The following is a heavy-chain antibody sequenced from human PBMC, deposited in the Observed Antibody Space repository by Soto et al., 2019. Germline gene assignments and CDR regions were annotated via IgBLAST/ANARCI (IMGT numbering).Heavy chain of an antibody. CDR2: IIPIFGTA. Sequence: QVQLVQSGAEVKKPGSSVKVSCKASGGTFSSYAISWVRQAPGQGLEWMGGIIPIFGTANYAQKFQGRVTITADDSTITAYMELSSLRSEDTAVYYCARALKPQSVRDGYNAACDSCGRGTMVAVST. CDR1: GGTFSSYA. J-gene: IGHJ3*02. D-gene: IGHD5-12*01. V-gene: IGHV1-69*01. CDR3: ARALKPQSVRDGYNAACDS.